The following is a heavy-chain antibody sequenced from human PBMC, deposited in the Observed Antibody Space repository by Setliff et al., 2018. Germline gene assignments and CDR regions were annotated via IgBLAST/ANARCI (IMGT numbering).Heavy chain of an antibody. J-gene: IGHJ4*02. D-gene: IGHD6-19*01. V-gene: IGHV3-43D*04. CDR2: ISWDGTRT. Sequence: GGSLRLSCSTSGFTFDDYAMHWVRQAPGKGLEWVSLISWDGTRTNYVDSLKGRVTISRDNSKNSLFLQMNSLRVEDTALYYCAIFSGWSDYWGQGTLVTVSS. CDR1: GFTFDDYA. CDR3: AIFSGWSDY.